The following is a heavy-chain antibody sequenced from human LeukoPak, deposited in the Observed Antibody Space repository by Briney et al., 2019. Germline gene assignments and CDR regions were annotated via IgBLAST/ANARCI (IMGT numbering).Heavy chain of an antibody. D-gene: IGHD3-3*01. CDR3: ARSPLEWLLYSFD. J-gene: IGHJ4*02. Sequence: GASVKVSCKASGYTFTGYYMHWVRQAPGQGLEWMGWISAYNGNTSYAQKFQGRVTMTTDASTSTAYMELRSLRSDDTAVYYCARSPLEWLLYSFDWGQGTLVTVSS. CDR2: ISAYNGNT. V-gene: IGHV1-18*04. CDR1: GYTFTGYY.